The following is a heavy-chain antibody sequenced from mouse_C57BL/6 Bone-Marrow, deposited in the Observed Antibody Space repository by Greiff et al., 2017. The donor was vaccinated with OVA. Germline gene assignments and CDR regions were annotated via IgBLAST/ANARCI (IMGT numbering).Heavy chain of an antibody. V-gene: IGHV5-6*01. CDR2: SSSGGSYT. D-gene: IGHD1-2*01. CDR3: ARDYYGRTRGAMDY. J-gene: IGHJ4*01. CDR1: GFTFSSYG. Sequence: EVKLVESGGDLVKPGGSLKLSCAASGFTFSSYGMSWVRQTPDKRLEWVATSSSGGSYTYYPDSVKGRFTISRDNAKNTLYLQMSSLKSEDTAMYYCARDYYGRTRGAMDYWGQGTSVTVSS.